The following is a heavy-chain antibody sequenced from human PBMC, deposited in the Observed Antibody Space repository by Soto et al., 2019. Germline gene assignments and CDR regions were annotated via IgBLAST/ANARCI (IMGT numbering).Heavy chain of an antibody. CDR3: AKASQNYYGSGSYYNSPFDY. D-gene: IGHD3-10*01. Sequence: GGSLRLSCAASGFTFSSYAMSWVRQAPGKGLEWVSAISGSGGSTYYADSVKGRFTISRDNSKNTLYLQMNSLRAEDTAVYYCAKASQNYYGSGSYYNSPFDYWGQGTLVTVSS. J-gene: IGHJ4*02. CDR1: GFTFSSYA. V-gene: IGHV3-23*01. CDR2: ISGSGGST.